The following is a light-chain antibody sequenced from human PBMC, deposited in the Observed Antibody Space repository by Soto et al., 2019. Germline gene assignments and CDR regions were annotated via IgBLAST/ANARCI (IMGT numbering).Light chain of an antibody. CDR3: QQYDSYPLT. Sequence: IRMTQSPSSFSASTGDRVTITCRVSQSISSWLAWYQQKPGKAPNLLIYKASSLESGVPSRFSGSGSGTEFTLTVSSLQPDDFATYYCQQYDSYPLTIGGGTKVDIK. CDR2: KAS. V-gene: IGKV1-5*03. CDR1: QSISSW. J-gene: IGKJ4*01.